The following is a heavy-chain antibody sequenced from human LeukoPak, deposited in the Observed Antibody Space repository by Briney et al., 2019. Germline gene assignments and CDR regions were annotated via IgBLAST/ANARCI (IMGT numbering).Heavy chain of an antibody. D-gene: IGHD3-22*01. J-gene: IGHJ4*02. CDR3: AKDPYYYDSSGCYYGY. CDR1: GFTFSSYA. CDR2: ISGSGGST. Sequence: GGSLRLSCAASGFTFSSYATSWVRQAPGKGLEWVSAISGSGGSTYYADSVKGRFTISRDNSKNTLYLQMNSLRAEDTAVYYCAKDPYYYDSSGCYYGYWGQGTLVTVSS. V-gene: IGHV3-23*01.